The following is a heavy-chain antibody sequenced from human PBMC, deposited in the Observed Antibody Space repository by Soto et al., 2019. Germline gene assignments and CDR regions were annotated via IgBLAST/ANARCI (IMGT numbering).Heavy chain of an antibody. Sequence: QLQLQESGPGLVKPSETLSLTCTVSGGSISSTSYYWDWIRQPPGKGLEWIGSIYYSGTTYYNPSLRCRVTISVHTSKNQVSLEVNSVTAADTAVYDCATRVVTRVNNWFDTWGQGTLVTVS. CDR2: IYYSGTT. CDR3: ATRVVTRVNNWFDT. V-gene: IGHV4-39*01. CDR1: GGSISSTSYY. D-gene: IGHD3-3*01. J-gene: IGHJ5*02.